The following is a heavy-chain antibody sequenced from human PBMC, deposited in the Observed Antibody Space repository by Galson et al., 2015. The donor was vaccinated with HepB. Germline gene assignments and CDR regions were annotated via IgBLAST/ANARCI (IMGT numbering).Heavy chain of an antibody. V-gene: IGHV1-46*01. D-gene: IGHD3-22*01. J-gene: IGHJ4*02. CDR1: GHTFTTYY. Sequence: SVKVSCKASGHTFTTYYIQWVRQAPGQGLEWMGIVNPNGGGTSYAQKFQGRVAMSRDTSTSTAYMELSGLRSEDTAVYYCARDLGIHYYDSSGLYPSDYWGQGTLVTVSS. CDR2: VNPNGGGT. CDR3: ARDLGIHYYDSSGLYPSDY.